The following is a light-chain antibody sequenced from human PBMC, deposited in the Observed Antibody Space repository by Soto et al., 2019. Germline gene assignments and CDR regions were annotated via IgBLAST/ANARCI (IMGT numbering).Light chain of an antibody. CDR1: QGFSSW. V-gene: IGKV1-5*03. CDR2: KAS. CDR3: QQYNAYPWT. J-gene: IGKJ1*01. Sequence: DIQMTQSPSAVSASVGDRVTITCRASQGFSSWLAWYQQKPGKAPKLLIYKASKLESGVPSRFSGSESGTEFTLTISSLQPDDVASYYCQQYNAYPWTFGQGTKVEVK.